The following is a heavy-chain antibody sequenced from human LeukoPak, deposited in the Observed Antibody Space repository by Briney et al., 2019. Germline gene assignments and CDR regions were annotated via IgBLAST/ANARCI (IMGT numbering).Heavy chain of an antibody. CDR1: GYTFTSYG. CDR2: IIPILGIA. CDR3: ARVRSSYHYYFDY. D-gene: IGHD6-13*01. J-gene: IGHJ4*02. V-gene: IGHV1-69*04. Sequence: ASVKVSCKASGYTFTSYGISWVRQAPGQGLEWMGRIIPILGIANYAQKFQGRVTITADKSTSTAYMELSSLRSEDTAVYYCARVRSSYHYYFDYWGQGTLVTVSS.